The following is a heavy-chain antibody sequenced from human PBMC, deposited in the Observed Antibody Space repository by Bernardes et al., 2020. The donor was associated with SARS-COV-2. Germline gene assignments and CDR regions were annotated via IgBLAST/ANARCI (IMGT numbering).Heavy chain of an antibody. CDR2: IRAASAGGTT. D-gene: IGHD3-22*01. J-gene: IGHJ3*02. CDR1: GFTFTNAW. CDR3: TALVFITTEIAFDI. Sequence: VGSLIRSCAASGFTFTNAWMNWVRQAPGQGLEWVGRIRAASAGGTTDYAAPVKDRFTISRDDSNNTLYLQMNSVKTEDTAVYYCTALVFITTEIAFDIWGRGTLVLVSS. V-gene: IGHV3-15*07.